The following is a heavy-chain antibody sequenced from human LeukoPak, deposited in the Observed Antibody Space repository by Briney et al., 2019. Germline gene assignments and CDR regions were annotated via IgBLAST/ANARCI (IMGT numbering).Heavy chain of an antibody. V-gene: IGHV4-31*03. D-gene: IGHD3-3*01. CDR2: IYYSGNT. Sequence: SETLSLTCTVSGGSISSGGSYWSWIRQHPAKGLEWIGYIYYSGNTYYKPSLKSRVTISVDTSRNHFSLKLSSVTAADTAVYYCARGYPFFDYWGQGTLVTVSS. CDR1: GGSISSGGSY. J-gene: IGHJ4*02. CDR3: ARGYPFFDY.